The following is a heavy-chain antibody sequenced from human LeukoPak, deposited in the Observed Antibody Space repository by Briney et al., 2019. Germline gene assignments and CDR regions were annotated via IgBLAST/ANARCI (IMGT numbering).Heavy chain of an antibody. V-gene: IGHV1-46*01. CDR2: INPSGGST. Sequence: ASVKVSCKASGYTFTSYYMHWVRQAPGQGLEWMGIINPSGGSTSYAQKFQGRVTTTRDMSTSTVYMELSSLRSEDTAVYYCARDWNAISSWFDPWGQGTLVTVSS. CDR3: ARDWNAISSWFDP. J-gene: IGHJ5*02. CDR1: GYTFTSYY. D-gene: IGHD1-1*01.